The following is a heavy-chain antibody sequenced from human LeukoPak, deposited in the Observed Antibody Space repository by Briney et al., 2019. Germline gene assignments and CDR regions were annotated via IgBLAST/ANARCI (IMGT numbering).Heavy chain of an antibody. J-gene: IGHJ1*01. V-gene: IGHV3-9*01. CDR2: ISWNSGSI. Sequence: PGGSLRLSCAACGFTFDDYAMHWVRQAPGKGLEWVSGISWNSGSIGYADSVKGRFTISRDNAKNSLYLQMNSLRAEDTALYYCAKAYGPGYFQHWGPGTLVTVSS. D-gene: IGHD3-10*01. CDR3: AKAYGPGYFQH. CDR1: GFTFDDYA.